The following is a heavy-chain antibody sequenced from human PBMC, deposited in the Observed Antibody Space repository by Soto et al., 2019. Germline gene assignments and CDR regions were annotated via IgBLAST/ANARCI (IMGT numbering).Heavy chain of an antibody. CDR3: AADRSGSSSGRRHYYYYYGMDV. Sequence: SVKVSCKASGFTFTSSAVQWVRQARGQRLEWIGWIVVGSGNTNYAQKFQERVTITRDMSTSTAYMELSSLRSEDTAVYYCAADRSGSSSGRRHYYYYYGMDVWGQGTTVTVSS. D-gene: IGHD6-6*01. J-gene: IGHJ6*02. CDR2: IVVGSGNT. CDR1: GFTFTSSA. V-gene: IGHV1-58*01.